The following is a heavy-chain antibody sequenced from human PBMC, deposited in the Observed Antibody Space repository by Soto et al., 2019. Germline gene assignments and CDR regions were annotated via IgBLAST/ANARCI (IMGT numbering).Heavy chain of an antibody. CDR3: ARDKDSSGYPTDY. Sequence: QVQLVESGGGVVQPGRSLRLSCAASGFTFSSYAMHWVRQAPGKGLEWVAVISYDGSNKYYADSVKGRFTISRDNSKNTLYLQMNSLRAEDTAVYYCARDKDSSGYPTDYWGQGTLVTVSS. D-gene: IGHD3-22*01. J-gene: IGHJ4*02. V-gene: IGHV3-30-3*01. CDR2: ISYDGSNK. CDR1: GFTFSSYA.